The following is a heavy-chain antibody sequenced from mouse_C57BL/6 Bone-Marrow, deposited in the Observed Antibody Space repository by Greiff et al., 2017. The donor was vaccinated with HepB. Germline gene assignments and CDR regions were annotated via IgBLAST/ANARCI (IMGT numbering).Heavy chain of an antibody. V-gene: IGHV1-64*01. CDR2: IHPNSGST. Sequence: QVQLQQPGAELVKPGASVKLSCKASGYTFTSYWMHWVKQRPGQGLEWIGMIHPNSGSTNYDEKFKSKATLTVDKSSSTAYMQLSSLTAEDSAVYYCARYYGSSYGDYAMDYWGQGTSVTVSS. D-gene: IGHD1-1*01. CDR3: ARYYGSSYGDYAMDY. J-gene: IGHJ4*01. CDR1: GYTFTSYW.